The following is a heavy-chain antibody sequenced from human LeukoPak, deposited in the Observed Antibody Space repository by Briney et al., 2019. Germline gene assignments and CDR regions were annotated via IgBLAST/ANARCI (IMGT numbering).Heavy chain of an antibody. D-gene: IGHD6-19*01. CDR2: IYYSGST. V-gene: IGHV4-39*01. CDR1: GGSISSSSYY. J-gene: IGHJ4*02. CDR3: ARYTGQWLGSAFDY. Sequence: SETLSLTCTVSGGSISSSSYYWGWIRQPPGKGLEWIGSIYYSGSTYYNPSLKSRVTISVDTSKNQFSLKLSSATAADTAVYYCARYTGQWLGSAFDYWGQGTLVTVSS.